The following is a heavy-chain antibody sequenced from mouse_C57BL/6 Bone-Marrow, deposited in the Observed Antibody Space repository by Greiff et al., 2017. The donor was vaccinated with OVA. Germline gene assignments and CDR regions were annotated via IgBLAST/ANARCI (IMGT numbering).Heavy chain of an antibody. D-gene: IGHD1-1*01. J-gene: IGHJ1*03. V-gene: IGHV10-1*01. CDR3: VRNYGSSSWCFDV. Sequence: EVQLVESGGGLVQPKGSLKLSCAASGFSFNTYAMNWVRQAPGKGLEWVARIRSKSNNYATYYADSVKDRFTISRDDSESMLYLQMNNLKTEDTAMYYCVRNYGSSSWCFDVWGTGTTVTVSS. CDR1: GFSFNTYA. CDR2: IRSKSNNYAT.